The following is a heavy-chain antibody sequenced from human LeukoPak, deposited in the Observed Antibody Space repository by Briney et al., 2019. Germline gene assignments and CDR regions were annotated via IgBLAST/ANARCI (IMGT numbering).Heavy chain of an antibody. CDR2: IYTSGST. Sequence: PSETLSLTCTVSGGSISSYYWSWIRQPAGKGLEWIGRIYTSGSTSYNPSLKSRVTISVDKSKNQFSLKLSSVTAADTAVYYCARDGDSSGWYNWFDPWGQGTLVTVSS. J-gene: IGHJ5*02. V-gene: IGHV4-4*07. D-gene: IGHD6-19*01. CDR3: ARDGDSSGWYNWFDP. CDR1: GGSISSYY.